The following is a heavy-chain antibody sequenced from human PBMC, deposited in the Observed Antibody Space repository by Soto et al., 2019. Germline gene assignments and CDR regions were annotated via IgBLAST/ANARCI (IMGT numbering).Heavy chain of an antibody. CDR2: IRFDGSNI. Sequence: QVQLVESGGGVVQPGRSLRLSCAVSEIIFSGYGMHWVRQAPGKGLEWVAVIRFDGSNIHYADSVKGRFTISRDNSKNTLYLQMESLRTEDTAGYYCARDGVGGTVFFGYLYYWGQGALVTVSS. CDR1: EIIFSGYG. D-gene: IGHD1-26*01. CDR3: ARDGVGGTVFFGYLYY. V-gene: IGHV3-33*01. J-gene: IGHJ4*02.